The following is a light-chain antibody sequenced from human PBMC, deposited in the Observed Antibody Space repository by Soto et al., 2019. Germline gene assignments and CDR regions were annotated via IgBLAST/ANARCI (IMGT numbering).Light chain of an antibody. CDR3: QHYGGSVPVT. CDR2: GAS. J-gene: IGKJ2*01. CDR1: QSVSNNF. Sequence: EIVLTQSPGTLSLSPGERATLSCRASQSVSNNFLAWYQQKPGLAPRLLIYGASSRATGIPDRFSGGGSGTDFTLTISRLEPEDFAVYYCQHYGGSVPVTFGQGTKLEIK. V-gene: IGKV3-20*01.